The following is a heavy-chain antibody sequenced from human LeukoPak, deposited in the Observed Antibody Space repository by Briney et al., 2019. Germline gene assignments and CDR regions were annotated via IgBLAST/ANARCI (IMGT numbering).Heavy chain of an antibody. Sequence: SETLSLTCTVSGGSISSYYWSWIRQPPGKGLEWIGYIYYSGSTNYNPSLKSRVTISVDTSKNQFSLKLSSVTAADAAVYYCAREIQYCSGGSCYDWFDPWGQETLVTVSS. J-gene: IGHJ5*02. D-gene: IGHD2-15*01. V-gene: IGHV4-59*01. CDR1: GGSISSYY. CDR2: IYYSGST. CDR3: AREIQYCSGGSCYDWFDP.